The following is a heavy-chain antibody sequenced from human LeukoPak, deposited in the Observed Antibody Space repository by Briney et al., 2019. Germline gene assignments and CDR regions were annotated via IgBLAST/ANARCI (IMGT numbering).Heavy chain of an antibody. Sequence: GASVKVSCKASGGTFSSYAISWVRQAPGQGLEWMGGIIPIFGTANYAQKFQGRVTITTDESTSTAYMELSSLRSEDTAVYYCARESRSGLLFDYWGQGTLLTVSS. J-gene: IGHJ4*02. CDR2: IIPIFGTA. V-gene: IGHV1-69*05. CDR1: GGTFSSYA. CDR3: ARESRSGLLFDY. D-gene: IGHD2-15*01.